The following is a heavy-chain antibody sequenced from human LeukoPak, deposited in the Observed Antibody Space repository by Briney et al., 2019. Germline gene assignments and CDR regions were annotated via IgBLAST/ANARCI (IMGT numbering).Heavy chain of an antibody. D-gene: IGHD3-10*01. CDR3: ARNHPLYGTPWDWFDP. Sequence: PSETLSLTATVSGGSMSSYYWSWIRQPAGKGLKLIRGIYSTGSTNYNPSLKSRVTMSVDASKNQFSLRLSSVTAADTAVYYCARNHPLYGTPWDWFDPWCQGMLVTVSS. CDR2: IYSTGST. CDR1: GGSMSSYY. V-gene: IGHV4-4*07. J-gene: IGHJ5*02.